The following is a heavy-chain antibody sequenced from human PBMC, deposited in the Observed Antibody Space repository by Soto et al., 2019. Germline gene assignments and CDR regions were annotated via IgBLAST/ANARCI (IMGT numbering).Heavy chain of an antibody. D-gene: IGHD6-13*01. CDR1: GYTFTSYD. CDR3: ARGSIRDSSSWSYYYYGMDV. Sequence: QVQLVQSGAEVKKPGASVKVSCKASGYTFTSYDINWVRQATGQGLEWMGWMNPNSGNTGYAQKFQGRGTMTRNTSISTAYMELSSLRSEDTAVYYCARGSIRDSSSWSYYYYGMDVWGQGTTVTVSS. CDR2: MNPNSGNT. J-gene: IGHJ6*02. V-gene: IGHV1-8*01.